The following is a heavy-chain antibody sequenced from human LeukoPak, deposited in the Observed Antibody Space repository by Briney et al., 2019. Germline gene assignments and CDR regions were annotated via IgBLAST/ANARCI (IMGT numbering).Heavy chain of an antibody. Sequence: PSETLSLTCTVSGGSISSSSYYWGWIRQPPGKGLEWIGSIYYSGSTYYNPSLKSRVTISVDTSKNQFSLKLSSVTAADTAVYYCARQSLDSSGYYLYYFEYWGQGTLVTVSS. J-gene: IGHJ4*02. CDR3: ARQSLDSSGYYLYYFEY. D-gene: IGHD3-22*01. CDR1: GGSISSSSYY. CDR2: IYYSGST. V-gene: IGHV4-39*01.